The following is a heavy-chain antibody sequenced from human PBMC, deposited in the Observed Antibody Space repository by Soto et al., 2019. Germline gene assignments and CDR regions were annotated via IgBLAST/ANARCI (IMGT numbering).Heavy chain of an antibody. D-gene: IGHD5-18*01. CDR2: ISFDGTDK. CDR3: VKERYAQLWLEDYGMDV. Sequence: GGSLRLSCAASGFTFSSYGIHWVRQAPGKGLEWVALISFDGTDKYYADSVQGRFTVSRDNFRTMVYLQMDSLRTEDTAVYHCVKERYAQLWLEDYGMDVWGQGTTVTVSS. V-gene: IGHV3-30*18. J-gene: IGHJ6*02. CDR1: GFTFSSYG.